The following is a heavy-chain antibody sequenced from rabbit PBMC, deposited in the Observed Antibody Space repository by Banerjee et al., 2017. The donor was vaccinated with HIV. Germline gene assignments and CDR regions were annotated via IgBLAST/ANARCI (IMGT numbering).Heavy chain of an antibody. CDR3: ARENSDGHYFNL. V-gene: IGHV1S40*01. CDR2: IYAGSSST. D-gene: IGHD1-1*01. Sequence: QSLEESGGGLVKPGASLTLTCKASGFSFSSGYDMCWVRQAPGKGLEWIACIYAGSSSTYYASWAKGRFTISKTSSTTVTLQMTSLTAADTATYFCARENSDGHYFNLWGPGTLVTVS. CDR1: GFSFSSGYD. J-gene: IGHJ4*01.